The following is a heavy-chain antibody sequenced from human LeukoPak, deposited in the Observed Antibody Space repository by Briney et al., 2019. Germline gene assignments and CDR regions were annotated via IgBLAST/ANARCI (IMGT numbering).Heavy chain of an antibody. CDR3: ARLHYGSGSSAYFDY. CDR2: IYPGDSDT. CDR1: GYSFTSYW. J-gene: IGHJ4*02. V-gene: IGHV5-51*01. D-gene: IGHD3-10*01. Sequence: GESLKISCKGSGYSFTSYWIGWVRQMPGKGLELMGIIYPGDSDTRYSPSFQGQVTISADKSISTAYLQWSSLKASDAAMYYCARLHYGSGSSAYFDYWGQGTLVTVSS.